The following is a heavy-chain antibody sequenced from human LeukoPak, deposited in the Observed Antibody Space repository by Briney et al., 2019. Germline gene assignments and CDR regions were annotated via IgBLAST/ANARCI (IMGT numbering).Heavy chain of an antibody. D-gene: IGHD1-26*01. CDR1: GGSINSYY. CDR3: ARGGSYYDY. CDR2: IYYSGTT. J-gene: IGHJ4*02. Sequence: PSETLSLTCTVSGGSINSYYWSWIRQPPGKGLEWIGYIYYSGTTKYNPSLRSRVTISVDTSKNQFSLRLTSVTAADTAVYYCARGGSYYDYWGQGTLVTVSS. V-gene: IGHV4-59*01.